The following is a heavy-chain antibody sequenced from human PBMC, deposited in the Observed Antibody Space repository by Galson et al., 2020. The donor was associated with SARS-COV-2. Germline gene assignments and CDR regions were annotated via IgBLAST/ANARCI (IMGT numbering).Heavy chain of an antibody. V-gene: IGHV3-21*01. D-gene: IGHD3-3*01. J-gene: IGHJ6*03. CDR3: AREPGPGFYYYYYMDV. Sequence: GGSLRLSCAASGFTFSSYSMNWVRQAPGKGLEWVSSISSSSSYIYYADSVKGRFTISRDNAKNSLYLQMNSLRAEDTAVYYCAREPGPGFYYYYYMDVWGKGTTVTVSS. CDR2: ISSSSSYI. CDR1: GFTFSSYS.